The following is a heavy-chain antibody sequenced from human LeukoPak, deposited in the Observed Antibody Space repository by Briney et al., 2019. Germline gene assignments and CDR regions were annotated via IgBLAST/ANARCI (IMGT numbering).Heavy chain of an antibody. V-gene: IGHV3-21*01. Sequence: GGSLRLSCAASGFTFSSYTMNWVRQAPGKGLEWVSSISSSSIYYADSLKGRFTISRDNAKNSLDLQMNSLRAEDTAVYYCARDIATAGHSAIDYWGQGTLVTVSS. CDR2: ISSSSI. CDR3: ARDIATAGHSAIDY. D-gene: IGHD6-13*01. CDR1: GFTFSSYT. J-gene: IGHJ4*02.